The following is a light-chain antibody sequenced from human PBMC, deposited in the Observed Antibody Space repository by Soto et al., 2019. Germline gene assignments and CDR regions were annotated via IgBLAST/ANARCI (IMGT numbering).Light chain of an antibody. V-gene: IGKV3-11*01. Sequence: EIGLTRSPATLSLSPGERATLSFMASQSVSSYLAWYQQKPGQAPRLLIYDASNRATGIPARFSGSGSGTDFTLTISSLEPEDFAVYYCQQRSNWLITFGQGTRLEIK. CDR1: QSVSSY. CDR2: DAS. CDR3: QQRSNWLIT. J-gene: IGKJ5*01.